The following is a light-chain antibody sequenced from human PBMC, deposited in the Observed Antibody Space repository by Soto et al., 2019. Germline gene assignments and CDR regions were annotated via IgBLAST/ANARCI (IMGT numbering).Light chain of an antibody. CDR1: QSITTW. Sequence: DIQMTQSPSTLSASVGDRVTITCWASQSITTWLAWYQQKPGKAPKLLIYKATNLHSGVPSRFSGSGSGTEFSLTISSLQPDDFATYYCQHYNDYQYIFGQGTKLEIK. J-gene: IGKJ2*01. CDR3: QHYNDYQYI. CDR2: KAT. V-gene: IGKV1-5*03.